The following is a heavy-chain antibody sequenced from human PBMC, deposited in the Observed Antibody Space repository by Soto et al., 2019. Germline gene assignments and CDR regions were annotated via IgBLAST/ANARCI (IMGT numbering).Heavy chain of an antibody. V-gene: IGHV1-3*01. CDR1: GYTFTSYA. CDR2: INAGNGNT. D-gene: IGHD2-2*01. J-gene: IGHJ6*02. CDR3: ARDEQLPGYYYYYGMDV. Sequence: ASVKVSCKASGYTFTSYAMHWVRQAPGQRLEWMGWINAGNGNTKYSQKFQGRVTITRDTSASTAYMELSGLRSEDTAVYYCARDEQLPGYYYYYGMDVWGQGTTVTVSS.